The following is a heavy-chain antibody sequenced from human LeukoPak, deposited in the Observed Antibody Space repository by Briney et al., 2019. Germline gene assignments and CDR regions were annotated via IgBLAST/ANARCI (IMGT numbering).Heavy chain of an antibody. V-gene: IGHV3-64*01. J-gene: IGHJ4*02. D-gene: IGHD2-15*01. CDR1: GFTFSSYA. Sequence: TGESLRLSCAASGFTFSSYALTWVRQAPGKGLEYVSGISSDGGSPFHVNSVKGRFTISRDNSKDTLYLQMGSLRAEDMAVYYCAREYCSGGRCQYYFDYWGQGTLVTVSS. CDR2: ISSDGGSP. CDR3: AREYCSGGRCQYYFDY.